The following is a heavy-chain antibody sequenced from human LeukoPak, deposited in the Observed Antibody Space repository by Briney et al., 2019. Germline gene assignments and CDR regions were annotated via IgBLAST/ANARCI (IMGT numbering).Heavy chain of an antibody. J-gene: IGHJ4*02. CDR1: GYTFTGYY. CDR2: INPNSGGT. D-gene: IGHD6-19*01. Sequence: ASVKVSCKAFGYTFTGYYMHWVRQAPGQGLEWLGWINPNSGGTNYAQMLQGRVTMTRDTSISTAYMELSRLRSDDTAINYCATDSSGWFEWGQGTLVTVSS. V-gene: IGHV1-2*02. CDR3: ATDSSGWFE.